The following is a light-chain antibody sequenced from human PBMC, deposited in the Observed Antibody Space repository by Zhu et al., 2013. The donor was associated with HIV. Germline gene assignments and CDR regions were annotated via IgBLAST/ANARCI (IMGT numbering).Light chain of an antibody. J-gene: IGKJ1*01. CDR1: QSVNNNY. CDR3: HQYGTSPRA. Sequence: DIVLTQSPDTLTLSPGEATTLSCRASQSVNNNYLAWYHQRRGQAPRLLIHGASNRATGIPDRFSGSGSGTDFTLTIAGLDPEDFGVYFCHQYGTSPRAFGQGTKVEIK. CDR2: GAS. V-gene: IGKV3-20*01.